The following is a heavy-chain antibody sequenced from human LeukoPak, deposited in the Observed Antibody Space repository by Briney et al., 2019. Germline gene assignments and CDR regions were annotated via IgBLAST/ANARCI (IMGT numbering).Heavy chain of an antibody. Sequence: PSETLSLTCTVSGGSISSYYWSWIRQPPGKGLEWIGYIYYSGSTNYNPSLKSRVTISVDTSKNQFSLKLSSVTAADTAVYYCARGVEYSSSSFFDYWGQGTLVTVSS. J-gene: IGHJ4*02. CDR2: IYYSGST. CDR1: GGSISSYY. CDR3: ARGVEYSSSSFFDY. D-gene: IGHD6-6*01. V-gene: IGHV4-59*08.